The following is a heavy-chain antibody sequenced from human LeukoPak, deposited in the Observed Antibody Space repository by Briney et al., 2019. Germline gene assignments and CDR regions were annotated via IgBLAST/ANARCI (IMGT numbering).Heavy chain of an antibody. Sequence: PSETLSLTCAVYGGSFSGYYWSWIRQPPGKGLEWIGEINHSGSTNYNPSLKSRVTISVDTSKNQFSLKLSSVTAADTAVYYCARGVGWLRLNWFDPWGQGTLVTVSS. V-gene: IGHV4-34*01. J-gene: IGHJ5*02. CDR3: ARGVGWLRLNWFDP. CDR2: INHSGST. D-gene: IGHD5-12*01. CDR1: GGSFSGYY.